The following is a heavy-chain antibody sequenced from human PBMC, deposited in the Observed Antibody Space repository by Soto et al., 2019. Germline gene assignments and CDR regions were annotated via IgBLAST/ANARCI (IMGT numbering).Heavy chain of an antibody. Sequence: QITLKESGPTLVKPTQTLTLTCTFSGFSLSTRXXXXAWXXXXXXXALEWLALIFWDDDKWYSPSLRSRLTITEDXSXXQVXLXMXXXXXXXXXXYYCAHRPRXXAYYFDYWGQGTLVTVSS. J-gene: IGHJ4*02. CDR3: AHRPRXXAYYFDY. V-gene: IGHV2-5*02. CDR1: GFSLSTRXXX. CDR2: IFWDDDK.